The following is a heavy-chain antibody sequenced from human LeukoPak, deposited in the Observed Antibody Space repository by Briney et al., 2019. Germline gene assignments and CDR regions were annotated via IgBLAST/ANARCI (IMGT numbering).Heavy chain of an antibody. CDR2: ISAYNGNT. CDR1: GYTFTSYG. D-gene: IGHD1-26*01. Sequence: ASVKVSCKASGYTFTSYGISWVRQAPGQGLEWMGWISAYNGNTNYAQKLQGRVTMTTDTSTSTAYMELRSLRSDDTAVYYCARDHDPSVGTPDFNWFDPWGQGTLVTVSS. J-gene: IGHJ5*02. V-gene: IGHV1-18*01. CDR3: ARDHDPSVGTPDFNWFDP.